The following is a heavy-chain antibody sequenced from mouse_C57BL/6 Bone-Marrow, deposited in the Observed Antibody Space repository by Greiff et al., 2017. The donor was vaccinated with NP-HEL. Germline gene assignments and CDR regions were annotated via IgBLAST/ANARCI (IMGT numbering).Heavy chain of an antibody. D-gene: IGHD2-1*01. V-gene: IGHV1-66*01. CDR1: GYSFTSYY. Sequence: QVQLQQSGPELVKPGASVKISCKASGYSFTSYYIHWVKQRPGQGLEWIGWIYPGSGNTKYNEKFKGKATLTADTSSSTAYMQLSSLTSEDSAVYSCARGVDYGKGWYFDVWGTGTTVTASS. CDR2: IYPGSGNT. CDR3: ARGVDYGKGWYFDV. J-gene: IGHJ1*03.